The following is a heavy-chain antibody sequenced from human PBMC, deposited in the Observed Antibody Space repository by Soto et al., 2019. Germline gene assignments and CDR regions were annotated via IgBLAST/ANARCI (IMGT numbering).Heavy chain of an antibody. J-gene: IGHJ4*02. V-gene: IGHV4-59*01. CDR3: ARGWWPSFDF. Sequence: QVQLQESGPGLVKPSETLSLTCTVSGGSISSYYWSWIRQPPGKGLEWIGYIYYSGSTNYNPSLKRGVTITVDTSKHQFSLKLSSVTAADTAVSYWARGWWPSFDFWGRGTLVTVSS. CDR2: IYYSGST. CDR1: GGSISSYY. D-gene: IGHD2-15*01.